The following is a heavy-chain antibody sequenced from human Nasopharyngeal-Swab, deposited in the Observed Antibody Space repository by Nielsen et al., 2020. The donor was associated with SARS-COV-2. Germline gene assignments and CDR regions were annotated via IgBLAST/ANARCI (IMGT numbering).Heavy chain of an antibody. V-gene: IGHV4-59*01. Sequence: SETLSLTCTVSGGSISSYYWSWIRQPPGKGLEWIGYIHYSGSTNYSPSLKSRVTTSVDTSKNQLSLKLTSVTAADAAVYYCARDGVATIFDYWGQGTLVTVSS. CDR3: ARDGVATIFDY. CDR2: IHYSGST. CDR1: GGSISSYY. D-gene: IGHD5-12*01. J-gene: IGHJ4*02.